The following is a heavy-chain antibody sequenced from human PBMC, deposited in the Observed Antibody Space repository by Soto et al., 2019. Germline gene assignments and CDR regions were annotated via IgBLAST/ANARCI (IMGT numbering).Heavy chain of an antibody. J-gene: IGHJ6*03. CDR1: GYTFTGYY. D-gene: IGHD3-10*01. V-gene: IGHV1-2*04. Sequence: ASVKVSCKASGYTFTGYYMHWVRQAPGQGLGWMGWINPNSGGTNYAQKFQGWVTMTRDTSISTAYMELSRLRSDDTAVYYCARALMVRGVPDYYYYMDVWGKGTTVTVSS. CDR2: INPNSGGT. CDR3: ARALMVRGVPDYYYYMDV.